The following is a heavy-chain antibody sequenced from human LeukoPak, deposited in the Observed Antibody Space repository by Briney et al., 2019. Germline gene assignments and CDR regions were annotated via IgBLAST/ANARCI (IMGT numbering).Heavy chain of an antibody. J-gene: IGHJ4*02. Sequence: GGSLRLSCAASGFTFSSYSMNWVRQAPGKGLEWVSSISGSGNYIYYADSVKGRFTISRDNAKNSLYLQMSSLRAEDTAVYFCARSYYSDNSGYPDYWGQGTLVTVSS. D-gene: IGHD3-22*01. V-gene: IGHV3-21*01. CDR3: ARSYYSDNSGYPDY. CDR2: ISGSGNYI. CDR1: GFTFSSYS.